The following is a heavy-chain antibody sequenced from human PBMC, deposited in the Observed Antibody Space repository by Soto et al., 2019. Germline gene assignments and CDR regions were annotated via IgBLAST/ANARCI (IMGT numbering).Heavy chain of an antibody. J-gene: IGHJ5*02. D-gene: IGHD3-3*01. CDR3: ARGQRFSDWFDP. Sequence: SETLSLTCTVSGGAINSYYWPWVRQPAGKGLEWIGRIYSSGGTKYNPSLQSRVTMSLDTSKNQFSLTLTSVTAADTAVYYCARGQRFSDWFDPWGQGTLVT. V-gene: IGHV4-4*07. CDR1: GGAINSYY. CDR2: IYSSGGT.